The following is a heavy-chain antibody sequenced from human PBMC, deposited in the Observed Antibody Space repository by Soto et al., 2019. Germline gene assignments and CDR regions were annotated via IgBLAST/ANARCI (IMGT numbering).Heavy chain of an antibody. CDR2: ISSSSSTI. V-gene: IGHV3-48*02. D-gene: IGHD3-22*01. Sequence: GGSLRLSCAASGFTFSSYSMNWVRQAPGKGLEWVSYISSSSSTIYYADSVKGRFTISRDNAKNSLYLQMNSLRDEDTAVYYCAREMPFRPYYESSVYYGPQDFDYWGQGTLVTVSS. CDR3: AREMPFRPYYESSVYYGPQDFDY. J-gene: IGHJ4*02. CDR1: GFTFSSYS.